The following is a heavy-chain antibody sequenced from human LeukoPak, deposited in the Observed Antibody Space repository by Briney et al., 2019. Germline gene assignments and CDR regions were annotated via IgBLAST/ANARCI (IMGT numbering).Heavy chain of an antibody. D-gene: IGHD2-15*01. V-gene: IGHV4-59*01. CDR2: IYYSGST. CDR1: GCSISSYY. Sequence: SGTLCLTCTVSGCSISSYYWSWIRQPPGKGLEWIGYIYYSGSTNYNASLMSRVTISFDTSKNQFSLKLSSVTAADTAVYYCARVLCSGGSCYYYYGMDVWGQGTTVTVSS. CDR3: ARVLCSGGSCYYYYGMDV. J-gene: IGHJ6*02.